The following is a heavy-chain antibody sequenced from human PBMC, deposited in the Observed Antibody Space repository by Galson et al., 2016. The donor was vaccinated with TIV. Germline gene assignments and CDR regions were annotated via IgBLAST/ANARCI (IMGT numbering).Heavy chain of an antibody. Sequence: SLRLSCAASGFAFSSYWMSWVRQAPGKGLEWVANIKQDGSEKYYVASVKGRLPISRDNAKNSLFLQMNSLRAEDRAVYSCARDFPPGYGSSFNDYWGQGTLVTVSS. CDR1: GFAFSSYW. J-gene: IGHJ4*02. CDR2: IKQDGSEK. V-gene: IGHV3-7*01. CDR3: ARDFPPGYGSSFNDY. D-gene: IGHD6-13*01.